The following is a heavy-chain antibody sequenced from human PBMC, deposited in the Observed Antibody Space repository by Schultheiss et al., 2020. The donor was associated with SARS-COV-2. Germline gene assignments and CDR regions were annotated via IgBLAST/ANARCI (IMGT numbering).Heavy chain of an antibody. CDR1: GYTFTNYE. Sequence: ASVKVSCKASGYTFTNYEINWVRQATGQGLEWMGWMNPKSGNTGYAQKFQGRVTMTRNTSINIAYMELSSLRSEDTAVYYCAILAGGSGSYYDYWGQGTLVTVSS. D-gene: IGHD3-10*01. CDR3: AILAGGSGSYYDY. J-gene: IGHJ4*02. V-gene: IGHV1-8*01. CDR2: MNPKSGNT.